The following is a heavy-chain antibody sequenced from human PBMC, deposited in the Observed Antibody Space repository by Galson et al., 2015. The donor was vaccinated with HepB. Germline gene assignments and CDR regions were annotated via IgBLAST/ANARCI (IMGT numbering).Heavy chain of an antibody. V-gene: IGHV3-15*01. D-gene: IGHD6-6*01. J-gene: IGHJ6*02. CDR1: GFTFSNAW. Sequence: SLRLSCAASGFTFSNAWMSWVRQAPGKGLEWVGRIKSKTDGGTTDYAAPVKGRFTISRDDSKNTLYLQMNSLKTEDTAVYYCTTDWGHSSSSLGGYYYYGMDVWGQGTTVTVSS. CDR2: IKSKTDGGTT. CDR3: TTDWGHSSSSLGGYYYYGMDV.